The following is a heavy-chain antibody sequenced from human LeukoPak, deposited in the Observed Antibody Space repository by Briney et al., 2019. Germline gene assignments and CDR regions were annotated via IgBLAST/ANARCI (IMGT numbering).Heavy chain of an antibody. V-gene: IGHV3-48*03. Sequence: GGSLRLFCAASGFTFSSYEMNWVRHAPGKGLEWVSYISSSGSTIYYADSVKGRFTISRDNAKNSLYLQMNSLRAEDTAVYYCARALLPVRFLGYYGMDVWGQGTTVTVSS. CDR3: ARALLPVRFLGYYGMDV. CDR1: GFTFSSYE. J-gene: IGHJ6*02. CDR2: ISSSGSTI. D-gene: IGHD3-3*01.